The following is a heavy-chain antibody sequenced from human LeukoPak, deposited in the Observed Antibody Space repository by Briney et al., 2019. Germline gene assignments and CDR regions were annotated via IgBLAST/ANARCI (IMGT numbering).Heavy chain of an antibody. J-gene: IGHJ4*02. D-gene: IGHD3-22*01. V-gene: IGHV4-59*05. CDR2: IYYSGST. CDR3: AHSGYYPYYFDY. CDR1: GGSISSYY. Sequence: PSETLSLTCTVSGGSISSYYWSWIRQPPGKGLEWIGSIYYSGSTYYNPSLKSRVTISVDTSKNQFSLKLSSVTAADTAVYYCAHSGYYPYYFDYWGQGTLVTVSS.